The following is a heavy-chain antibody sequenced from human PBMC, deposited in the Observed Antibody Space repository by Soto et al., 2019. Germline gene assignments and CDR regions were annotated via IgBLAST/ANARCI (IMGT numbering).Heavy chain of an antibody. CDR2: ISGSGGST. J-gene: IGHJ5*02. D-gene: IGHD3-22*01. CDR3: AREYYYDSSGYGSSWFDP. CDR1: GFTFSIYA. Sequence: PGGSLRLSCAASGFTFSIYAMSWVRHAPGKGLEWVSAISGSGGSTYYADSVKGRFTISRDNSKNTLYLQMNSLRAEDTAVYYCAREYYYDSSGYGSSWFDPWGQGTLVTVSS. V-gene: IGHV3-23*01.